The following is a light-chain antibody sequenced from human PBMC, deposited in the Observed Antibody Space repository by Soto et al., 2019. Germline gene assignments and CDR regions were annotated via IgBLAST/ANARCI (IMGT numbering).Light chain of an antibody. J-gene: IGKJ2*01. CDR1: QSVRSN. Sequence: EIVMTQSPATLSVSSGERATLSCRASQSVRSNLAWYQQKPGQAPRLLIYVASFRATGVPARLSGSGSGTEFTLTIRSLQSEDFAISYCPHYNNWPSMYTVGQGTKLEIK. CDR3: PHYNNWPSMYT. CDR2: VAS. V-gene: IGKV3-15*01.